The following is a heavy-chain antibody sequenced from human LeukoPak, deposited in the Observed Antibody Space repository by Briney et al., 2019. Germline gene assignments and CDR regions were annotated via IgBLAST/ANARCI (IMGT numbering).Heavy chain of an antibody. CDR3: AKVAYYYDSSGYYYDC. Sequence: GGSLRLSCAASGFTFSSYAMSWVRQAPGKGLEWVSAISGSGGSTYYADSVKGRFTISRDNSKNTLYLQMNSLRAEDTAVYYCAKVAYYYDSSGYYYDCWGQGTLVTVSS. V-gene: IGHV3-23*01. CDR1: GFTFSSYA. CDR2: ISGSGGST. D-gene: IGHD3-22*01. J-gene: IGHJ4*02.